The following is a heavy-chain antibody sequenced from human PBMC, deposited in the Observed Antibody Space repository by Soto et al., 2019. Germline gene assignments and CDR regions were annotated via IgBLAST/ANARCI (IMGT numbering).Heavy chain of an antibody. J-gene: IGHJ5*02. CDR1: GLSLSNGRMG. D-gene: IGHD2-2*01. CDR3: APIKDCSRTDCYLASFAP. V-gene: IGHV2-26*01. CDR2: IFSNDDK. Sequence: QVTLKESGPVLVKPTETLTLTCTVSGLSLSNGRMGVSWIRQPPGKALEWLAHIFSNDDKSYSTSLRSRLTIYKDTSRSQVVLTMTTMDPIDSATYSCAPIKDCSRTDCYLASFAPWGQGNLVTVSS.